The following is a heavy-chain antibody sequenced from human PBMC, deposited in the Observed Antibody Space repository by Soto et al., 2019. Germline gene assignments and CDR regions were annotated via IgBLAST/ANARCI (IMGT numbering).Heavy chain of an antibody. J-gene: IGHJ4*02. CDR1: GYTFTSYG. Sequence: ASVKVSCKASGYTFTSYGISWVRQAPGQGLEWMGWISAYNGNTNYAQKLQGRVTMTTDTSTSTAYMELRSLGSDDTAVYYCARTLYYDSSGPGGGWGQGTLVTVSS. CDR2: ISAYNGNT. D-gene: IGHD3-22*01. V-gene: IGHV1-18*01. CDR3: ARTLYYDSSGPGGG.